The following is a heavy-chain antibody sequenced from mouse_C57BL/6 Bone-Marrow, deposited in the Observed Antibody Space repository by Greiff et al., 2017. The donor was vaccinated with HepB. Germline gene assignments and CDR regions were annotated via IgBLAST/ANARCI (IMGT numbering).Heavy chain of an antibody. Sequence: QVQLQQPGAELVKPGASVKLSCTASGYTFTSYWITWVKQRPGQGLEWIGDIYPGSGSTNYNEKFKSKATLTVDTSSSTAYRQLSSLTSEDSAVYYCARVTTVGGNYFDYWGQGTTLTVSS. CDR1: GYTFTSYW. J-gene: IGHJ2*01. V-gene: IGHV1-55*01. CDR2: IYPGSGST. D-gene: IGHD1-1*01. CDR3: ARVTTVGGNYFDY.